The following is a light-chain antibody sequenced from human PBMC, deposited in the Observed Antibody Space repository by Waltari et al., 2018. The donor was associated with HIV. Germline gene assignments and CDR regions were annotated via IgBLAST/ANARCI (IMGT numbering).Light chain of an antibody. CDR2: DGR. CDR3: QVRDGSGDHSRV. CDR1: NIGSES. Sequence: SYVLTQPPSVSVAPGHTARITCGRDNIGSESVHWYQQKPGQAPVLVVYDGRDRPSGIPERFSGSNSGNTATLTISRVEAGDEADYYCQVRDGSGDHSRVFGGGTKLTVL. J-gene: IGLJ3*02. V-gene: IGLV3-21*02.